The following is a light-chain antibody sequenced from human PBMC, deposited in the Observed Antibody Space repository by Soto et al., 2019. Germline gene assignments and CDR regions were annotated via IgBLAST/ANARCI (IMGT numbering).Light chain of an antibody. CDR1: QSVSSY. CDR3: QQRYNWPLT. J-gene: IGKJ1*01. Sequence: EIGLTQSPATLSLSPGERATLSCRASQSVSSYLAWYQQKFGQAPRLLIYDASNRATGIPARFSGSGSATDFTLTISSLEPEDFAIYYCQQRYNWPLTFGQGTKVEIK. CDR2: DAS. V-gene: IGKV3-11*01.